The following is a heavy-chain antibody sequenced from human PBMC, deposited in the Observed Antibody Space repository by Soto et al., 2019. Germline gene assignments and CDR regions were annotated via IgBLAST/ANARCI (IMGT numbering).Heavy chain of an antibody. CDR3: ARDRPSWRGGLEREGYDAFDI. D-gene: IGHD3-3*01. J-gene: IGHJ3*02. CDR1: GYTFTSYG. Sequence: ASVKVSCKASGYTFTSYGISWVRQAPGQGLEWMGWISAYNGNTNYAQKLQGRVTMTTDTSTSTAYMELRSLRSDDTAVYYCARDRPSWRGGLEREGYDAFDIWGQGTMVTVSS. CDR2: ISAYNGNT. V-gene: IGHV1-18*01.